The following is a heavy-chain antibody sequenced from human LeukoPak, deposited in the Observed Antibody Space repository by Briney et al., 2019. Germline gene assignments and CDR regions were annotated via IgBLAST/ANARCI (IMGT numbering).Heavy chain of an antibody. J-gene: IGHJ1*01. D-gene: IGHD6-13*01. CDR3: TRDSIAAAGTWYFQH. CDR2: INHSGST. V-gene: IGHV4-34*01. Sequence: SETLSLTCAVYGGSFSGYYWSWIRQPPGKGLEWIGEINHSGSTNYNPSLKSRVTISVDTSKNQFSLNLSSVTAADTAVYYCTRDSIAAAGTWYFQHWGQGTLVTVSS. CDR1: GGSFSGYY.